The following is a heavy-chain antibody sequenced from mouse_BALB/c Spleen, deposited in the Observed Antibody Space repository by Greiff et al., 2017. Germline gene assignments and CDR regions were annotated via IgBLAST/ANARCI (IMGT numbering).Heavy chain of an antibody. Sequence: EVKLVESGGGLVKPGGSLKLSCAASGFTFSSYTMSWVRQTPEKRLEWVATISSGGSYTYYPDSVKGRFTISRDNAKNTLYLQMSSLKSEDTAMYYCTRDHYDGGSWFAYWGQGTLVTVSA. J-gene: IGHJ3*01. CDR3: TRDHYDGGSWFAY. CDR2: ISSGGSYT. V-gene: IGHV5-6-4*01. CDR1: GFTFSSYT. D-gene: IGHD2-3*01.